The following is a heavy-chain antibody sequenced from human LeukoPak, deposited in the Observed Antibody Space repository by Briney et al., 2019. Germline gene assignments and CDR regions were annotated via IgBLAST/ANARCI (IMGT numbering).Heavy chain of an antibody. V-gene: IGHV3-23*01. CDR2: ISLDGATT. D-gene: IGHD3-9*01. CDR3: VKDHGWLLYS. Sequence: GSLRLSCAASGFTFISYAMSWVRQAPGKGLEWVSGISLDGATTYYAGSVEGRFTISRDNSKNTLYLQMNSLRADDTAVYYCVKDHGWLLYSWGQGTLVTVSS. CDR1: GFTFISYA. J-gene: IGHJ4*02.